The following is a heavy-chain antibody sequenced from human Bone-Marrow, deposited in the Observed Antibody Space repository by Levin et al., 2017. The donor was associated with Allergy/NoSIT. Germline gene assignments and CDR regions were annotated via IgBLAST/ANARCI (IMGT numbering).Heavy chain of an antibody. CDR3: ARDHPNIPDRLFDY. CDR2: ISYDGSNK. D-gene: IGHD2/OR15-2a*01. Sequence: PGGSLRLSCAASGFTFSSYAMHWVRQAPGKGLEWVAVISYDGSNKYYADSVKGRFTISRDNSKNTLYLQMNSLRAEDTAVYYCARDHPNIPDRLFDYWGQGTLVTVSS. V-gene: IGHV3-30*04. CDR1: GFTFSSYA. J-gene: IGHJ4*02.